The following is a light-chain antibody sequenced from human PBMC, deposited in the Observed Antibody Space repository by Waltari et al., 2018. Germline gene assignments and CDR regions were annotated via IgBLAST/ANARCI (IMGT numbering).Light chain of an antibody. CDR3: SSYTRISTFV. CDR2: EVN. CDR1: SSDVGGYKY. Sequence: QSALTQPAAVSGSPGQSITISCTGTSSDVGGYKYVSWFQQKPGEVPKLILYEVNNRPSGVANRFSGSKAGNTASLTISGLQAEDEADYFCSSYTRISTFVFGTGTEVSVL. J-gene: IGLJ1*01. V-gene: IGLV2-14*01.